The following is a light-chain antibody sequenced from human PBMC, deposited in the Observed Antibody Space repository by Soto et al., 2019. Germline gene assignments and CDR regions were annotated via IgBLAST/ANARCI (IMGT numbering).Light chain of an antibody. V-gene: IGKV3-15*01. J-gene: IGKJ1*01. CDR1: QSVSRN. Sequence: EIVMTQSPATLSVSPGERATLSCRASQSVSRNLAWYQQKPGQPPRLLIYDASTRAPGIPARFSGRGSGTDFTLTISSLQSEDFAVYYCHQYNNWPHTFGQGTKVDIK. CDR3: HQYNNWPHT. CDR2: DAS.